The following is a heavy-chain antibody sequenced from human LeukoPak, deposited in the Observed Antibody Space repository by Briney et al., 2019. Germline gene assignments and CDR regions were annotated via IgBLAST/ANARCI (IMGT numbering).Heavy chain of an antibody. CDR1: GGSFIGYY. CDR3: ARRGQLWFYR. D-gene: IGHD5-18*01. J-gene: IGHJ5*02. Sequence: SETLSLTCAVFGGSFIGYYWSWIRQPPGKGLEWIGEINHSGSTNYNPSLKSRVTISVDTSKNQFSLKLSSVTAADTAVYYCARRGQLWFYRWGQGTLATVSS. V-gene: IGHV4-34*01. CDR2: INHSGST.